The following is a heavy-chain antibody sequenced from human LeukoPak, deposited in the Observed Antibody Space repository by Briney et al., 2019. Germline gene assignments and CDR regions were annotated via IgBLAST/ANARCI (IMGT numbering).Heavy chain of an antibody. D-gene: IGHD2-15*01. CDR2: IIPIFGTA. V-gene: IGHV1-69*05. J-gene: IGHJ3*02. CDR3: AVTLGYCSGGSCADAFDI. CDR1: GGTFSSYA. Sequence: GASVKVSCKASGGTFSSYAISWVRQAPGQGLEWMGRIIPIFGTANYAQKFQGRVTITTDESTSTAYMELSSLRSEDTAVYYCAVTLGYCSGGSCADAFDIWGQGTMVTVSS.